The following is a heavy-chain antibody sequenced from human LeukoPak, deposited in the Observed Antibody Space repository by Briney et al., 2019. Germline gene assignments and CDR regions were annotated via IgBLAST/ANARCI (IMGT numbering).Heavy chain of an antibody. J-gene: IGHJ4*02. CDR1: GFTFSSYS. CDR2: ISSSSSYI. Sequence: GGSLRLSCAASGFTFSSYSMNWVRQAPGKGLEWVSSISSSSSYIYYADSVKGRFTISRDNSKNTVYLQMNSLRVEDTAVYFCARDKDYFDYWGQGTLVTVSS. V-gene: IGHV3-21*04. CDR3: ARDKDYFDY.